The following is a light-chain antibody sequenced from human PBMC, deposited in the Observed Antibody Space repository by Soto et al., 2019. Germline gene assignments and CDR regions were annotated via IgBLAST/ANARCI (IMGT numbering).Light chain of an antibody. Sequence: QTVVTQEPSLSVSPGGTVTLTCGLSSGSVSTSYYPSWYQQTPGQAPRTLIYSTNTRSSGVPDRFSGSMLGNKAALTITGAQADDESDYYCVLFVGSGIWVFGGGTKVTVL. V-gene: IGLV8-61*01. CDR1: SGSVSTSYY. CDR3: VLFVGSGIWV. J-gene: IGLJ3*02. CDR2: STN.